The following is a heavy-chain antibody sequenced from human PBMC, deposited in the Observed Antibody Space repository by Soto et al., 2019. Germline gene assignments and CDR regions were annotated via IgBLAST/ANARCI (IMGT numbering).Heavy chain of an antibody. CDR2: IYYTGST. D-gene: IGHD6-19*01. V-gene: IGHV4-39*01. CDR1: GGSISSSSYY. CDR3: ARKTPSVAGTDDY. J-gene: IGHJ4*02. Sequence: QLQLQESGPGLVKPSETLSLTCTVSGGSISSSSYYWGWIRQPPGKGLEWIASIYYTGSTYYNPSLKSRVTISVDTSNNQFSLKLSSVTAADTAVYYCARKTPSVAGTDDYWGQGTLVTVSS.